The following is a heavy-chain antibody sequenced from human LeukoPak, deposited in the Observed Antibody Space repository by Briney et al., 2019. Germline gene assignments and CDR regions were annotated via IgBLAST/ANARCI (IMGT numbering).Heavy chain of an antibody. CDR3: ARQAGGTSGPFDY. V-gene: IGHV4-59*08. J-gene: IGHJ4*02. Sequence: YPSETLSLTCTVSGGSISSSYCSWIRQPPGKGLEWIGYIYHSESTNYNPSLKSRVTISVDTSKNQFSLKLSSVTAADTAVYYCARQAGGTSGPFDYGGQGTLVTVSS. D-gene: IGHD4-23*01. CDR2: IYHSEST. CDR1: GGSISSSY.